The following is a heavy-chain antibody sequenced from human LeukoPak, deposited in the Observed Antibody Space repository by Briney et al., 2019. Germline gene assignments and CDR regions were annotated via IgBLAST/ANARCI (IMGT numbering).Heavy chain of an antibody. V-gene: IGHV3-9*01. CDR2: ISWNSGSI. D-gene: IGHD3-3*01. J-gene: IGHJ4*02. CDR3: ARDGLDYRSGLFDY. CDR1: GFTFDDYA. Sequence: GGSLRLSCAASGFTFDDYAMHWVRQAPGKGLEWVSGISWNSGSIGYADSEKGRFTISRDNAKNSLYLQMNSLRAEDTAVYYCARDGLDYRSGLFDYWGQGTLVTVSS.